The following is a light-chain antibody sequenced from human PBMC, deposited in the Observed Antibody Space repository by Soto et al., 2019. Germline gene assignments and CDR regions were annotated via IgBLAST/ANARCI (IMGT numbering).Light chain of an antibody. CDR2: GAS. J-gene: IGKJ2*01. CDR3: QQYGSSPYT. V-gene: IGKV3-20*01. CDR1: QRVSSSY. Sequence: EIVLTQSPGTLSLSPGERATLSCRASQRVSSSYLAWYQQKPGQAPRLLIYGASSRATCIPDRFSATGSGTDFPLTISSLEPEDFAVYYCQQYGSSPYTFGQGTTLEIK.